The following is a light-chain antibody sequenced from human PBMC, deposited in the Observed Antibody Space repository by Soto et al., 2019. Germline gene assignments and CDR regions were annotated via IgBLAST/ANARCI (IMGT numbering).Light chain of an antibody. CDR2: DNN. J-gene: IGLJ1*01. V-gene: IGLV1-51*01. Sequence: QSVLTQPPSVSAAPGQKVIISCSGSSSNIGNNYVSWYQQLPGTAPKLLIYDNNKRPSGIPDRFSGSTSGTSATLGITGLQTGDEADYYCGTWDSSLSGGWVFGPGTKVTVL. CDR1: SSNIGNNY. CDR3: GTWDSSLSGGWV.